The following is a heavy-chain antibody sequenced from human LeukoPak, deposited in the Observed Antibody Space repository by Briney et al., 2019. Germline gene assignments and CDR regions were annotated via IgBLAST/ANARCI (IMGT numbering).Heavy chain of an antibody. CDR3: AREWGLVY. J-gene: IGHJ4*02. CDR2: ISYDGSTK. CDR1: GFTFSSYT. D-gene: IGHD3-16*01. V-gene: IGHV3-30-3*01. Sequence: GRSLRLSCAASGFTFSSYTMHWVRQAPGKGLEWVAVISYDGSTKYYTDSVKGRFTISRDNSKNTLYLQMNSLRPEDTAVYYCAREWGLVYWGQGTLVTVSS.